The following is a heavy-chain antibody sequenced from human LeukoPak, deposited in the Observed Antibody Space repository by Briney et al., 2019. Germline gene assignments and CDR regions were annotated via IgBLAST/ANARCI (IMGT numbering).Heavy chain of an antibody. CDR1: GFTFSSYE. Sequence: GGSLRLSCAASGFTFSSYEMNWARQAPGKGLEWVSYISSSGSTIYYADSVKGRFTISRDNAKNSLYLQMNSLRAEDTAVYYCARDAYRSYQLLPLDYWGQGTLVTVSS. V-gene: IGHV3-48*03. J-gene: IGHJ4*02. D-gene: IGHD2-2*01. CDR2: ISSSGSTI. CDR3: ARDAYRSYQLLPLDY.